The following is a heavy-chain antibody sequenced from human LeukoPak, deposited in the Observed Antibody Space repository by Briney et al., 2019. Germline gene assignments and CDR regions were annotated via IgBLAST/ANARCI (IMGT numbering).Heavy chain of an antibody. J-gene: IGHJ6*02. Sequence: GGSLRLSCVASGFTFSNYWMQWVRQVPGKGLVWVSRLNGDGTNIIYADSVKGRFTISRDNAENTLYLQMNSLRVEDTAVYHCASDSPYYGMDVWGQGTTVTVSS. CDR3: ASDSPYYGMDV. CDR1: GFTFSNYW. CDR2: LNGDGTNI. V-gene: IGHV3-74*01.